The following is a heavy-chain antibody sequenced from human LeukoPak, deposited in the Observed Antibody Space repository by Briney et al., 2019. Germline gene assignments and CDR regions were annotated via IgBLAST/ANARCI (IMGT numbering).Heavy chain of an antibody. J-gene: IGHJ4*02. Sequence: GGSLRLSCAASGFTFSNAWMSWVRQAPGKGLEWVSAISGSGGSTYYADSVKGRFTISRDNSKNTLYLQMNSLRAEDTAVYYCAKSHDYGDYKVFFDYWGQGTLVTVSS. V-gene: IGHV3-23*01. CDR2: ISGSGGST. CDR3: AKSHDYGDYKVFFDY. D-gene: IGHD4-17*01. CDR1: GFTFSNAW.